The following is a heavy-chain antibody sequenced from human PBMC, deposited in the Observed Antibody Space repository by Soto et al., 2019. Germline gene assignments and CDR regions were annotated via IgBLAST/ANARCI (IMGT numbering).Heavy chain of an antibody. CDR2: IYYSGST. CDR1: GGSIGTYY. J-gene: IGHJ4*02. Sequence: QVQLQESGPGLVKPSETLSLTCTVSGGSIGTYYWPWIRQPPGKGLAWIGNIYYSGSTNYHPSRKSRVTISVDTSKDQFSLRLRSVTAADTAVYYCARVGGYYGDYPNFDYWGQGTRVTVSS. CDR3: ARVGGYYGDYPNFDY. V-gene: IGHV4-59*01. D-gene: IGHD4-17*01.